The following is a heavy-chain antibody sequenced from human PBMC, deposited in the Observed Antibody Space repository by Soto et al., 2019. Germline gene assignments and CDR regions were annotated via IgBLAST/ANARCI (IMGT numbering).Heavy chain of an antibody. CDR2: ISGYNGNT. Sequence: ASVKVSCKASRYSFHTYAISWVRQAPGQGLEWVGWISGYNGNTNYAQKFQGRVTLTTDTSTKTAFMELRSLTGDDTAVYYCARGYGMDVWGQGTTVTVS. J-gene: IGHJ6*02. V-gene: IGHV1-18*01. CDR3: ARGYGMDV. CDR1: RYSFHTYA.